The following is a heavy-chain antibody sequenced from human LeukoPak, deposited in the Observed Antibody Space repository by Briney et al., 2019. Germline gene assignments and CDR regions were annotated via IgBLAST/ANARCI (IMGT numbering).Heavy chain of an antibody. CDR1: GFTFSSYG. CDR3: ATTNLEGYCGGDCSMGYYYGMDV. CDR2: ISYDGSNK. Sequence: GGSLRLSCAASGFTFSSYGMHWVRQAPGKGLEWVAVISYDGSNKYYADSVKGRFTISRDSSKNTLYLQMNSLRAEDTAVYYCATTNLEGYCGGDCSMGYYYGMDVWGQGTTVTVSS. D-gene: IGHD2-21*02. V-gene: IGHV3-30*03. J-gene: IGHJ6*02.